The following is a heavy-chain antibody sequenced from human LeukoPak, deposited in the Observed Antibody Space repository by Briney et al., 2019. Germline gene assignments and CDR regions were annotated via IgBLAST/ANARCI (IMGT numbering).Heavy chain of an antibody. CDR3: AGGLFYYGSSGYPGDY. D-gene: IGHD3-22*01. J-gene: IGHJ4*02. Sequence: SETLSLTCTVSGAPITRYYWSWIRQPPGKGLEWIGYIYYTGSANYNPSLKSRVSISVDTSKNQFSLRLSSVTAADTAVYYCAGGLFYYGSSGYPGDYWGQGTLVTVSS. CDR1: GAPITRYY. CDR2: IYYTGSA. V-gene: IGHV4-59*01.